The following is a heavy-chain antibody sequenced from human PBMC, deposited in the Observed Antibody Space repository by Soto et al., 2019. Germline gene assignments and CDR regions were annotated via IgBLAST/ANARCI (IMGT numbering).Heavy chain of an antibody. Sequence: QVQLQESGPGLVKPSETLSLTCTVSGGSISSYYWSWIRQPPGKGLEWIGYIYYSGRTNYNPSLKSRVTISVDTSKNQFSLKLSSVTAADTAVYYCARAAEAAAAPGTYDYWGQGTLVTVSS. CDR3: ARAAEAAAAPGTYDY. CDR2: IYYSGRT. D-gene: IGHD6-13*01. CDR1: GGSISSYY. V-gene: IGHV4-59*01. J-gene: IGHJ4*02.